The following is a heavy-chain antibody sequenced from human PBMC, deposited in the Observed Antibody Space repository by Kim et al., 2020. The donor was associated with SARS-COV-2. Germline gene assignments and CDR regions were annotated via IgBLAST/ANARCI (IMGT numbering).Heavy chain of an antibody. CDR3: ARGARGYSGYGGTGDEYYFDY. V-gene: IGHV3-30*04. CDR1: GFTFSSYA. Sequence: GGSLRLSCAASGFTFSSYAMHWVRQAPGKGLEWVAVISYDGSNKYYADSVKGRFTISRDNSKNTLYLQMNSLRAEDTAVYYCARGARGYSGYGGTGDEYYFDYWGQGTLVTVSS. CDR2: ISYDGSNK. D-gene: IGHD5-12*01. J-gene: IGHJ4*02.